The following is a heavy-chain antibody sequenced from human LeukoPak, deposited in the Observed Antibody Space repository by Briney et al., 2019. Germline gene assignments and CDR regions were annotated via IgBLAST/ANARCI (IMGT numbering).Heavy chain of an antibody. CDR2: ISAYNGNT. Sequence: GASVKVSCKASGYTFTSYGISWVRQAPGQGLEWMGWISAYNGNTNYAQKLQGRVTMTTDTSTSTAYMELRSLRSDDTAVYYCARDHLRRSGWYGKYYFDYWGQGTLVTVSS. J-gene: IGHJ4*02. CDR1: GYTFTSYG. D-gene: IGHD6-19*01. CDR3: ARDHLRRSGWYGKYYFDY. V-gene: IGHV1-18*01.